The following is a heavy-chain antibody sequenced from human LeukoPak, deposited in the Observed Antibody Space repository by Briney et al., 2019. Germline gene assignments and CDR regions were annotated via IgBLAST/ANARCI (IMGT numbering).Heavy chain of an antibody. D-gene: IGHD2/OR15-2a*01. CDR2: INPSGGGT. Sequence: ASVKVSCKASGYTFINYFMHWVRQAPGQGLEWMGVINPSGGGTTYAQRFQGRVTMTRDTSTSTVRMELSSLRSEDTAVYYCARGQNKCLGHWGQGTLVTVSS. V-gene: IGHV1-46*01. CDR3: ARGQNKCLGH. J-gene: IGHJ4*02. CDR1: GYTFINYF.